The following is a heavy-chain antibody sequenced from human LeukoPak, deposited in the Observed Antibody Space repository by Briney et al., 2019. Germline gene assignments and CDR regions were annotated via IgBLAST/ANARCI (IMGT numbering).Heavy chain of an antibody. D-gene: IGHD3-3*01. V-gene: IGHV4-38-2*01. CDR1: GYSISSSYS. CDR2: IYYSGIT. CDR3: ARLRFDFWSGYTHPYFDY. Sequence: SETLSLTCAVSGYSISSSYSWGWIRQPPGKGLEWIGSIYYSGITYYNPSLKSRVTISVDTSKIQFSLKLSSVAATDTAVYFCARLRFDFWSGYTHPYFDYWGQGTLVTVSS. J-gene: IGHJ4*02.